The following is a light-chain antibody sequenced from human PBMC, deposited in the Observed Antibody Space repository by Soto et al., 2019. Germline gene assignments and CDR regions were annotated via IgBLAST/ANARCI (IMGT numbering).Light chain of an antibody. V-gene: IGLV2-11*01. CDR2: DVS. Sequence: QSALTQPRSVSGSPGQSVTIPCTGTSSDVGGYNYVSWYQQHPGKAPKLMIYDVSKRPSGVPDRFSGSKSGNTASLTISGLQAEDEADYYCCSYAGSYTLAVFGGGTQLTVL. CDR3: CSYAGSYTLAV. CDR1: SSDVGGYNY. J-gene: IGLJ7*01.